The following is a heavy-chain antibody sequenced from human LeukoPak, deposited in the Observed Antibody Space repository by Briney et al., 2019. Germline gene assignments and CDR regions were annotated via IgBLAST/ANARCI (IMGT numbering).Heavy chain of an antibody. Sequence: PGKSLRLSCEVSGFTFSTYAMSWVRQAPGKGLEWVSGISESGGNTYYADSVKGRFTISRDNSKNTLFLQMSSLRAEDTAVYYCAKEGYYAGSGTSYYFEYWGQGTLVTVSS. CDR2: ISESGGNT. J-gene: IGHJ4*02. CDR1: GFTFSTYA. CDR3: AKEGYYAGSGTSYYFEY. D-gene: IGHD3-10*01. V-gene: IGHV3-23*01.